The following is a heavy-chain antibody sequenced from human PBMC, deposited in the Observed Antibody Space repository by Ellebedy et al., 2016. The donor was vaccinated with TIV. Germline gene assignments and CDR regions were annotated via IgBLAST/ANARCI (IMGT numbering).Heavy chain of an antibody. Sequence: PGGSLRLSCAASGFAFNSYSVNWVRQAPGKGLHWLSYINTDSSTIDYADSVKGRFTTSRDNFRNRVYLQMDSLRADDTAVYYCAKRGDNSGTYFIDYWGQGTLVTVSS. CDR1: GFAFNSYS. CDR2: INTDSSTI. CDR3: AKRGDNSGTYFIDY. D-gene: IGHD6-19*01. V-gene: IGHV3-48*01. J-gene: IGHJ4*02.